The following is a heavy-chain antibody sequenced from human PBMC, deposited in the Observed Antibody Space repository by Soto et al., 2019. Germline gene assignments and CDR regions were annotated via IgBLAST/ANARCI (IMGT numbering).Heavy chain of an antibody. CDR1: GFTFSSYG. CDR3: ARDVLGVAGTGAFDI. D-gene: IGHD6-19*01. Sequence: GGSLRLSCAASGFTFSSYGMHWVRQAPGKGLEWVAVIWYDGSNKYYADSVKGRFTISRDNSKNTLYLQMNSLRAEDTAVYYCARDVLGVAGTGAFDIWGQGTMVTVSS. V-gene: IGHV3-33*01. CDR2: IWYDGSNK. J-gene: IGHJ3*02.